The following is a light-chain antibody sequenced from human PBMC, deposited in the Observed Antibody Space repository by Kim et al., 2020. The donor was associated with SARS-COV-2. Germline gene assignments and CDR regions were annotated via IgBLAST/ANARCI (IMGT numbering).Light chain of an antibody. J-gene: IGLJ2*01. V-gene: IGLV3-1*01. CDR1: KLGNKY. CDR3: QAWDSGTYVV. CDR2: RDR. Sequence: VSPGQTASITCSGDKLGNKYISWYQQKSGQSPVLVIYRDRKRPSGIPERFSGSNSGNTATLTISGTQAMDEADYYCQAWDSGTYVVFGGGTQLTVL.